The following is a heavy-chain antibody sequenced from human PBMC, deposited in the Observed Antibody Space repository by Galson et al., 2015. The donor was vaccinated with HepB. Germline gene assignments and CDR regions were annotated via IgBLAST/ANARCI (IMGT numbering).Heavy chain of an antibody. V-gene: IGHV1-46*01. Sequence: SVKVSCKASGYTFTSYYMHWVRQAPGQGLEWMGIINPSGGSTSCAQKFQGRVTMTRDTSTSTVYMELSSLRSEDTAVYYCASFYFDSSGIDAFDIWGQGTMVTVSS. CDR3: ASFYFDSSGIDAFDI. J-gene: IGHJ3*02. D-gene: IGHD3-22*01. CDR1: GYTFTSYY. CDR2: INPSGGST.